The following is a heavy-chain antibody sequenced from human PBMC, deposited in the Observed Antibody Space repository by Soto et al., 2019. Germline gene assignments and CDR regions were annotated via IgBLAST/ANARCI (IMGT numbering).Heavy chain of an antibody. J-gene: IGHJ5*01. D-gene: IGHD3-3*01. V-gene: IGHV4-39*01. CDR2: VYCRGGA. CDR1: GGSVRESSFY. CDR3: VRPAAIFGVESWFDS. Sequence: NPSETLSLTCTVSGGSVRESSFYWGWIRQSPGKGLEWIGSVYCRGGASYNPSLKSRLTISADTSKNQLSLKLRSVTAADTAVYYCVRPAAIFGVESWFDSWGQGILVTVSS.